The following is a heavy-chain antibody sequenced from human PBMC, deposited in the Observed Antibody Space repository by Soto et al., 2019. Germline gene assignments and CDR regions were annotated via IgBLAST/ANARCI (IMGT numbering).Heavy chain of an antibody. D-gene: IGHD3-10*01. Sequence: GGSLRLSCAASGFTFSSYAMSWVRQAPGKGLEWVSAISGSGGSTYYADSVKGRFTISRDNSKNTLYLQMNSLRAEDTAVYYCAKDQGRYYYGSGSYYDYWGQGTLVTVSS. V-gene: IGHV3-23*01. CDR1: GFTFSSYA. CDR3: AKDQGRYYYGSGSYYDY. J-gene: IGHJ4*02. CDR2: ISGSGGST.